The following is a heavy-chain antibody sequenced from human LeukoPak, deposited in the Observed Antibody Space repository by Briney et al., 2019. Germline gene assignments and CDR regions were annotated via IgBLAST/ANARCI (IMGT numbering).Heavy chain of an antibody. Sequence: SETLSLTCTVSGGSLSGSFWHWIRQPPGKGLEWMGYVFDRGTTAYNPSLKRRVTMSLDTSKSQFSLNLSSVTAADTAVYFCARDPDGYKFFDYWGRGSPVTVSS. CDR3: ARDPDGYKFFDY. CDR1: GGSLSGSF. J-gene: IGHJ4*02. D-gene: IGHD5-24*01. CDR2: VFDRGTT. V-gene: IGHV4-59*01.